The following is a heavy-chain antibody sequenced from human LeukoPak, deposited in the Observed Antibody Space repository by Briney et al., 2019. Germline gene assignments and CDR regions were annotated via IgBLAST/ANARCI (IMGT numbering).Heavy chain of an antibody. Sequence: GGSLRLSCAASGFTFSSYAMSWVRLAPGKGLEWVSAISGSGGSTYYADSVKGRFIISRDNSKNTLYLQMNSLRAEDTAVYYCAKSISRPYYMDVWGKGTTVTVSS. CDR3: AKSISRPYYMDV. CDR2: ISGSGGST. D-gene: IGHD3-3*02. J-gene: IGHJ6*03. V-gene: IGHV3-23*01. CDR1: GFTFSSYA.